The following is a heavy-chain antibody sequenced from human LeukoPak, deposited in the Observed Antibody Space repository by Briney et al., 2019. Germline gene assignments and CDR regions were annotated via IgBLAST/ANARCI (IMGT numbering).Heavy chain of an antibody. CDR3: AKAQGYYDC. V-gene: IGHV3-23*01. J-gene: IGHJ4*02. D-gene: IGHD3-22*01. CDR1: GFTFSKYG. Sequence: QTGGSLRLSCAASGFTFSKYGMNWFRQAPGKGLEWVSGIGVGGTTYYADSVKGRFTISRDTSKNTLYLQMNSLRAEDTAVYYCAKAQGYYDCWGQGTLVTVSS. CDR2: IGVGGTT.